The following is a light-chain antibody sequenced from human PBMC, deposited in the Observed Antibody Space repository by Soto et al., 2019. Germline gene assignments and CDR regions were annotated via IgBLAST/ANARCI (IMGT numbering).Light chain of an antibody. Sequence: SYELTQPPSVSVAPGQTARITCGGNNIGRKGVHWYQQKPGQAPVLVVYDDSDRPSGIPEGFSGSNSGNTATLTISRVEAGDEGDYHCQVWDSSGDHVVFGGGTKLTVL. CDR1: NIGRKG. V-gene: IGLV3-21*02. CDR3: QVWDSSGDHVV. J-gene: IGLJ2*01. CDR2: DDS.